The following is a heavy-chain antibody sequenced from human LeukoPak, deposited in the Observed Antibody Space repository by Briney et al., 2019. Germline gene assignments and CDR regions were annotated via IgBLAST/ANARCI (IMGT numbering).Heavy chain of an antibody. J-gene: IGHJ4*02. V-gene: IGHV4-4*09. CDR3: ARQHTVTTWYYFDY. D-gene: IGHD4-11*01. Sequence: PSETLSLTCTVSGGSISSYYWSWIRQPPGKGLEWIGYIYTSGSTNYNPSLKSRVTISVDTSKNQFSLKLSSVTAADTAVYYCARQHTVTTWYYFDYWGQGTLVTVSS. CDR2: IYTSGST. CDR1: GGSISSYY.